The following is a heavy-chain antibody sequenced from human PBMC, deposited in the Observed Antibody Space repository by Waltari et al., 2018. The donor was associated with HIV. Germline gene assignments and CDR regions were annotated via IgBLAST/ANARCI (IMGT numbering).Heavy chain of an antibody. V-gene: IGHV3-7*01. Sequence: EVQLVASGGGLVQPGGSLRLSCAASGFSFSSSWMTWVRQTPGKGLEWLANIKQDGSKKNYVDSVKGRFTISRDNAKNSLYLQMNSLRADDTALYYCVRESRFLQWSFDPWGQGTLVTVSS. CDR3: VRESRFLQWSFDP. D-gene: IGHD3-3*01. CDR1: GFSFSSSW. CDR2: IKQDGSKK. J-gene: IGHJ5*02.